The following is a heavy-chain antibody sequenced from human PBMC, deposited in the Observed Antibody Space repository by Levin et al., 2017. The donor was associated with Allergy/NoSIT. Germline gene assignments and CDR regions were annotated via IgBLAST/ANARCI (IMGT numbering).Heavy chain of an antibody. D-gene: IGHD3-3*01. V-gene: IGHV4-34*01. CDR2: INHSGSP. Sequence: SETLSLTCAVYGGSFSGYYWSWIRQPPGKGLEWIGEINHSGSPNYNPSLKSRVTISIDTSKNQFSLKLTSVTAADTAVYYCVRERIKTYYDFWSGYNLRDYWGQGTLVNISS. J-gene: IGHJ4*02. CDR3: VRERIKTYYDFWSGYNLRDY. CDR1: GGSFSGYY.